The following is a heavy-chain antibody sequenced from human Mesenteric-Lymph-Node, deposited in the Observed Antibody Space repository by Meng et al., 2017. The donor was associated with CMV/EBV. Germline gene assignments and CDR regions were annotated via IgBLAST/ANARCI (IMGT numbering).Heavy chain of an antibody. CDR2: ISSSGSTI. V-gene: IGHV3-48*03. Sequence: GESLKISCAASGFTFSSYEMNWVRQAPGKGLEWVSYISSSGSTIYYADSVKGRFTISRDNAKNSLYLQMNSLRAEDTAVYYCAKMYGAGYNQPGWAIEDWGQGTLVTVSS. J-gene: IGHJ4*02. CDR1: GFTFSSYE. CDR3: AKMYGAGYNQPGWAIED. D-gene: IGHD5-24*01.